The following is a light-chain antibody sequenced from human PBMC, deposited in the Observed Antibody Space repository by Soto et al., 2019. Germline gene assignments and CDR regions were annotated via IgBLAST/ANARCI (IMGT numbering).Light chain of an antibody. CDR1: QNIYSN. CDR3: LQYHNLWA. Sequence: IVMTQSPATLFVSPGERATLSCRASQNIYSNVAWYQQRPGQAPRLLIYRASTRATGIPARFSGSGSGTEFTLTISSLQSEDFTVYSCLQYHNLWAFGQGTKVDIK. V-gene: IGKV3-15*01. J-gene: IGKJ1*01. CDR2: RAS.